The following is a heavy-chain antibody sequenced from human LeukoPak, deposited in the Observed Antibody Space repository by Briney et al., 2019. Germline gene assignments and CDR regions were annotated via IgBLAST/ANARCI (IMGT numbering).Heavy chain of an antibody. J-gene: IGHJ4*02. CDR2: IKHDGSEK. D-gene: IGHD3-22*01. V-gene: IGHV3-7*03. Sequence: GGSLRLSCAASGFTFSSYGMHWVRQAPGKGLEWVANIKHDGSEKNYVDSVKGRFTISRDNAKNSLYLQMNSLRAEDTAVYYCATPLDYYDRSDSHQGGDWGQGTLVTVSS. CDR3: ATPLDYYDRSDSHQGGD. CDR1: GFTFSSYG.